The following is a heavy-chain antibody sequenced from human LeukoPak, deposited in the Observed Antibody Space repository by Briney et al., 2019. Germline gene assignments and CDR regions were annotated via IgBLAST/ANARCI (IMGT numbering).Heavy chain of an antibody. CDR1: GYSFTSYD. CDR3: AKATMTIAAVPHNP. Sequence: ASVKVSCKASGYSFTSYDVNWVRQAPGQGLEWMGWMNPQSGNTGYAPKFQGRVTMTRNTSIDTAFMELKSLTFEDTAVYYCAKATMTIAAVPHNPWGQGTLVTVSS. D-gene: IGHD6-13*01. J-gene: IGHJ5*02. V-gene: IGHV1-8*01. CDR2: MNPQSGNT.